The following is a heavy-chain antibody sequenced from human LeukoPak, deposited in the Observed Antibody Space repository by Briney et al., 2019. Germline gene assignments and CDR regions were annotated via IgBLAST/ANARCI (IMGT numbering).Heavy chain of an antibody. CDR3: ARVRSPYYYDSSGYYQRGNWYFDL. CDR2: INHSGST. J-gene: IGHJ2*01. CDR1: GGSFSGYY. D-gene: IGHD3-22*01. Sequence: SETLSLTCAVYGGSFSGYYWSWIRQPPGKGLEWIGEINHSGSTNYNPSLKSRVTISVDTSKNQFSLKLSSVTAADTAVYYCARVRSPYYYDSSGYYQRGNWYFDLWGRGTLVTVSS. V-gene: IGHV4-34*01.